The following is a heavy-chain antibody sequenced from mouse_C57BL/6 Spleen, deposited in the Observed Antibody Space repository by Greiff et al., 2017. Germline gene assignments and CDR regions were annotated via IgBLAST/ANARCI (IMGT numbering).Heavy chain of an antibody. CDR2: INYDGSST. J-gene: IGHJ2*01. D-gene: IGHD1-1*01. Sequence: EVMLVESEGGLVQPGSSMKLSCTASGFTFSDYYMAWVRQVPEKGLEWVANINYDGSSTYYLDSVKSRFIISRDNAKNILYLQMSSLKSEDTATYYCARDNYDSSLFDYWGQGTTLTVSS. CDR3: ARDNYDSSLFDY. V-gene: IGHV5-16*01. CDR1: GFTFSDYY.